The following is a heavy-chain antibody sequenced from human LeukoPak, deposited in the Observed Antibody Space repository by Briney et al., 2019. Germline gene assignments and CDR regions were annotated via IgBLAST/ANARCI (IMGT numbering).Heavy chain of an antibody. Sequence: PGGSLRLSCAASGFTFSSYGMHWVRQAPGKGLEWVAVIWYDGSNKYYADSVKGRFTISRDNSKNTLYLQMNSLRAEDTAVYYCARGRVLRYFDWLSITDYFDYWGQGTLVTVSS. D-gene: IGHD3-9*01. J-gene: IGHJ4*02. CDR2: IWYDGSNK. V-gene: IGHV3-33*01. CDR1: GFTFSSYG. CDR3: ARGRVLRYFDWLSITDYFDY.